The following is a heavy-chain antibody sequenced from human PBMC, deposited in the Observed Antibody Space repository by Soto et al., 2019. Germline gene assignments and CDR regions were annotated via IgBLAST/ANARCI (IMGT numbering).Heavy chain of an antibody. Sequence: QVQLQESGPGLVKPSGTLSLTCAVSGGSISSSNWWSWVRQPPGKGLEWIGEIYHSGNTNYNPSPQSRVTMAEDKARNQVSLKLSSVTAAYTAVYYCARRWGEGRVDYWGQGTLVTVSS. CDR2: IYHSGNT. J-gene: IGHJ4*02. V-gene: IGHV4-4*02. D-gene: IGHD3-10*01. CDR1: GGSISSSNW. CDR3: ARRWGEGRVDY.